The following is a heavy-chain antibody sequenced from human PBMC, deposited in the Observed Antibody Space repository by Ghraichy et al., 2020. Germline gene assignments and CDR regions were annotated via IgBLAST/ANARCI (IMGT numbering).Heavy chain of an antibody. V-gene: IGHV4-59*01. Sequence: SETLSLTCTVSGGSISSYYWSWIRQPPGKGLEWIGYIYYSGSTNYNPSLKSRVTISVDTSKNQFSLKLSSVTAADTAVYYCAREGDGSGSYYKDAFDIWGQGTMVTVSS. CDR3: AREGDGSGSYYKDAFDI. D-gene: IGHD3-10*01. CDR1: GGSISSYY. J-gene: IGHJ3*02. CDR2: IYYSGST.